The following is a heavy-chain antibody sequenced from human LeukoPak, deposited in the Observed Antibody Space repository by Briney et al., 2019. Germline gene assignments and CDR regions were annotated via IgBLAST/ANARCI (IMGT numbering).Heavy chain of an antibody. J-gene: IGHJ3*02. D-gene: IGHD1-26*01. CDR3: ARAIVGADDAFDI. Sequence: PGGSLRLSCAASGFTFSSFAMHWVRQAPGKGLEWMTVISYDGNNKYYGDSVKGRFTISRDNSKSTLYLQMNNLRAEDTAVYYCARAIVGADDAFDIWGQGTMVTVSS. CDR1: GFTFSSFA. CDR2: ISYDGNNK. V-gene: IGHV3-30*04.